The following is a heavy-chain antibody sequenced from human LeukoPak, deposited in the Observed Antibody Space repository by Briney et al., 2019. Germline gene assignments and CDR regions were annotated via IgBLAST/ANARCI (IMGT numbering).Heavy chain of an antibody. CDR3: ARDAYYYDSSGYLI. Sequence: SETLSLTCTVSGGSISSSSYYWGWIRQPPGKGLEWIGSIYYSGSTYYNPSLKSRVTISVDTSKNQFSLKLSSVTAADTAVYYCARDAYYYDSSGYLIWGQGTMVTVSS. CDR1: GGSISSSSYY. J-gene: IGHJ3*02. CDR2: IYYSGST. V-gene: IGHV4-39*07. D-gene: IGHD3-22*01.